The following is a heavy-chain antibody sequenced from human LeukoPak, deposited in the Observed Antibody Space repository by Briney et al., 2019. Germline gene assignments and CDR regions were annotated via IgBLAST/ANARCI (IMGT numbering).Heavy chain of an antibody. CDR2: IYDSGSI. D-gene: IGHD3-16*02. V-gene: IGHV4-59*01. Sequence: SETLSLTCTVPGDSITTYFWSWVRQPPGKGLEWLGYIYDSGSINYNPSLKSRLTISLDTSKNQLSLQLVSVTAADTAVYYCARDRRISQYRGMDVWGQGTTVTVSS. CDR3: ARDRRISQYRGMDV. J-gene: IGHJ6*02. CDR1: GDSITTYF.